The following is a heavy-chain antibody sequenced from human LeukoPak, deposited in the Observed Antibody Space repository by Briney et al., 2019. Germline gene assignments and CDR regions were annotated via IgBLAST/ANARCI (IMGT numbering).Heavy chain of an antibody. J-gene: IGHJ3*02. CDR3: ARVGGSNAFDI. D-gene: IGHD1-26*01. Sequence: GGSLRLSCAASGFKFSSYAMSWVRQAPGKGLEWVSPINSDGSSTSYADSVKGRFTISRDNAKNTLSLQMNSLRAEDTAVYYCARVGGSNAFDIWGQGTMVIVSS. CDR2: INSDGSST. V-gene: IGHV3-74*01. CDR1: GFKFSSYA.